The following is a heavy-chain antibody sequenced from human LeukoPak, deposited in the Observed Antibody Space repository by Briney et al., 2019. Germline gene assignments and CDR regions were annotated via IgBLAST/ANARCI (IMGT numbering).Heavy chain of an antibody. J-gene: IGHJ2*01. CDR3: ARAFLWFGELYVAHWYFDL. D-gene: IGHD3-10*01. V-gene: IGHV3-21*01. Sequence: GGSLRLSCAASGFTISNYSMIWVRQAPGKGLEWVSSSNSGSSYKNYADSVKGRFTISRDNAKNSLFLQMNSLRAEDTAVYYCARAFLWFGELYVAHWYFDLWGCGTLVTVSS. CDR1: GFTISNYS. CDR2: SNSGSSYK.